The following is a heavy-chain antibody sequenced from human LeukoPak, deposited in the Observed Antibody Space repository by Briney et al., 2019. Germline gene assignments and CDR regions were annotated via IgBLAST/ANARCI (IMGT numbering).Heavy chain of an antibody. CDR2: ISWNSGSI. D-gene: IGHD6-19*01. CDR1: GFTFDDYA. Sequence: GGSLRLSCAASGFTFDDYAMHWVRQAPGKGLEWVSGISWNSGSIGYADSVKGRFTISRDNAKNSLYLQMNSLGAEDTALYYCAKDMRSSGPYAFDIWGQGTMVTVSS. CDR3: AKDMRSSGPYAFDI. V-gene: IGHV3-9*01. J-gene: IGHJ3*02.